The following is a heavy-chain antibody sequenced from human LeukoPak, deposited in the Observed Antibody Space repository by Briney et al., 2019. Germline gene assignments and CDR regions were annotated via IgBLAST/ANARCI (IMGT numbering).Heavy chain of an antibody. CDR1: GFTVSSND. V-gene: IGHV3-53*01. CDR3: ARVATYYDFWSGYYIGRPSDY. Sequence: GGSLRLSCAASGFTVSSNDMSWVRQAPGEGLECISVIYSGGSTDYADSVKGRLTISRDNAKNSLYLQMNSLRAEDTAVYYCARVATYYDFWSGYYIGRPSDYWGQGTLVTVSS. J-gene: IGHJ4*02. D-gene: IGHD3-3*01. CDR2: IYSGGST.